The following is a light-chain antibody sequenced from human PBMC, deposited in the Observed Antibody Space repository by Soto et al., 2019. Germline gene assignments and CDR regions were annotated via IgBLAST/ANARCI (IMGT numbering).Light chain of an antibody. V-gene: IGLV2-18*01. J-gene: IGLJ1*01. Sequence: QSVLTQPPSVSGSPGQSVTISCTGTSXGFVSYNRVSWYQQPPGTAPKLIIYEASNRPSGVPDRFSGSKSGNTASLTISGLQAADEADYYCSLYTSENTYVFGTGTKVTVL. CDR1: SXGFVSYNR. CDR2: EAS. CDR3: SLYTSENTYV.